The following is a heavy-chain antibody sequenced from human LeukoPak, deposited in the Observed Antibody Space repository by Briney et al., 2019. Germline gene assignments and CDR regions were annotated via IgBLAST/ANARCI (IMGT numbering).Heavy chain of an antibody. J-gene: IGHJ4*02. D-gene: IGHD6-19*01. Sequence: GGSLRLSCAASGFTFSSYAMSWIRQAPGKWLEWVSSISGSGGPTYTADSVRGRFTISRDNSKNTLYLQLNSLRADDTAIYFCAKGGAVSGMSHIDFWGQGTLVTVSS. CDR2: ISGSGGPT. V-gene: IGHV3-23*01. CDR1: GFTFSSYA. CDR3: AKGGAVSGMSHIDF.